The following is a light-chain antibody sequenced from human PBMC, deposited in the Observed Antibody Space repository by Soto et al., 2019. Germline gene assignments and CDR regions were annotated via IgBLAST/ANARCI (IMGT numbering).Light chain of an antibody. Sequence: EVGMTLSPATVSVSPGERATLSCRASQSVSSSYLAWYQQKPGQAPRLLIYGASSRATGIPDRFSGSGSGTHFTLTISRLEPEDFAVYYCQQSETFGQGTKVDI. CDR3: QQSET. V-gene: IGKV3-20*01. J-gene: IGKJ1*01. CDR1: QSVSSSY. CDR2: GAS.